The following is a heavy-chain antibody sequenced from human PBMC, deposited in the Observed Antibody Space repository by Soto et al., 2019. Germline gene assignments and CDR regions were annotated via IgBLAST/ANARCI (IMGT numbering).Heavy chain of an antibody. J-gene: IGHJ4*02. CDR1: GFTFSSYA. CDR2: SRGSGGSTYYAHTST. CDR3: AKVGGTSHPPIPVDY. Sequence: EVQLLESGGGLVQPGGSLRLSCAASGFTFSSYAMNWVRQAPGKGLEWVSTSRGSGGSTYYAHTSTYYADSVKGRFTISRDNSKNTLYLQMNSLRAEDTAVYYCAKVGGTSHPPIPVDYWGQGTLVTVSS. V-gene: IGHV3-23*01. D-gene: IGHD2-2*02.